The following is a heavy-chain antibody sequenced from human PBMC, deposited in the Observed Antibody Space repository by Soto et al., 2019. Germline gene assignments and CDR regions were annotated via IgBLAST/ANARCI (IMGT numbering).Heavy chain of an antibody. Sequence: ASVKVSCKASGYTFTSYGLSWVRQAPGQGLEWMGWISAYNGNTNYAQKLQGRVTMTTDTSTSTAYMELRSLRSDDTAVYYCARGGYCRSTSCYISYYYGMDVWGQGTTVTVSS. V-gene: IGHV1-18*01. CDR2: ISAYNGNT. CDR1: GYTFTSYG. J-gene: IGHJ6*02. D-gene: IGHD2-2*02. CDR3: ARGGYCRSTSCYISYYYGMDV.